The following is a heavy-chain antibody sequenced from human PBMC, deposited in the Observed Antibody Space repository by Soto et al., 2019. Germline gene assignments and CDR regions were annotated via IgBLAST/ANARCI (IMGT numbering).Heavy chain of an antibody. Sequence: ASVKVSCKASGYTFTSYGISWVRKAPGQGLEWMGWISAYNGNTNYAQKFQGRVTMTTDTSTSTAYMELRSLRSDDAAVYYCARTLNEWLLGLDWGQGTLVTVSS. CDR2: ISAYNGNT. J-gene: IGHJ4*02. CDR1: GYTFTSYG. CDR3: ARTLNEWLLGLD. D-gene: IGHD3-3*01. V-gene: IGHV1-18*01.